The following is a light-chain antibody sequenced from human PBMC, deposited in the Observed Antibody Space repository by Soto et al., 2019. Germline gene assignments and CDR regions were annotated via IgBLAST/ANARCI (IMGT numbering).Light chain of an antibody. CDR1: QSVSSSY. CDR3: KHYDSLPIT. Sequence: EIVLTQSPGTLSLSPGERATLSCRASQSVSSSYLAWYQQKPGQPPRLLIYGASSRATGIPDRFSGSGSGTDFPLTIRRLEPEDFAVFYCKHYDSLPITFGQGTRLEIK. V-gene: IGKV3-20*01. J-gene: IGKJ5*01. CDR2: GAS.